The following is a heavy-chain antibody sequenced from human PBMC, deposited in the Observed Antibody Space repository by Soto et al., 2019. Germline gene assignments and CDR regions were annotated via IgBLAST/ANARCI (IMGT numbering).Heavy chain of an antibody. V-gene: IGHV3-74*01. CDR3: AIQDCTNDVCLEAAVTVGGALES. D-gene: IGHD2-8*01. CDR2: MRSDGTTT. Sequence: EVQLVQSGGGLAQPGKSLRLSCAASGFTFRKFWMHWVRKVPGKGPVWVSYMRSDGTTTDYADSVKGRFTISRDNAKDTLYLQMDSLRAEDTAVYYCAIQDCTNDVCLEAAVTVGGALESWGQGTLVTVSS. J-gene: IGHJ1*01. CDR1: GFTFRKFW.